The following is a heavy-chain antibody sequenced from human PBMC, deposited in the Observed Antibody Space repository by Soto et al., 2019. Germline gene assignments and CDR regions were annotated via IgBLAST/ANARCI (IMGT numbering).Heavy chain of an antibody. CDR1: GFTFNGAW. V-gene: IGHV3-15*07. Sequence: EVQLVESGGGLVEPGGSLRLSCAASGFTFNGAWMNWVRQGPGKGLEWVGRVKSKVDGETIDYAAPVKGRFTISRDDSRNMVYLQMNSLSTEDTAMYYCSADLPYWGSYAFDYWGQGALVTVS. D-gene: IGHD3-16*01. J-gene: IGHJ4*02. CDR3: SADLPYWGSYAFDY. CDR2: VKSKVDGETI.